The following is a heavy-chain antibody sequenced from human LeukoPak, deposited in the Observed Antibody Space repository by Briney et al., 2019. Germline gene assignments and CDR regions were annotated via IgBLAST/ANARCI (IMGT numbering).Heavy chain of an antibody. D-gene: IGHD2-15*01. Sequence: GRSLRLSCAASGFTFSSYGMHWVRQAPGKGLEWVAVISYDGSNKYYADSVKGRFTISRDNSKNTLYLQMNSLRAEDTAVYYCAKDDCSGGSCYSGNYYYYYYMDVWGKGTTVTVSS. V-gene: IGHV3-30*18. CDR1: GFTFSSYG. J-gene: IGHJ6*03. CDR3: AKDDCSGGSCYSGNYYYYYYMDV. CDR2: ISYDGSNK.